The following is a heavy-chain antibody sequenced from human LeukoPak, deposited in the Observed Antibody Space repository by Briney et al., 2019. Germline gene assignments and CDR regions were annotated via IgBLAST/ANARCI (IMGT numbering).Heavy chain of an antibody. CDR2: IYYSGST. D-gene: IGHD3-22*01. Sequence: SETLSLTCTVSGGSISSSSYYWGWIRQPPGKGLEWIGSIYYSGSTYYNPSLKSRVTISVDTSKIQFSLKLSSVTAADTAVYYCARRQDDFYDSSGFDYWGQGTLVTVSS. V-gene: IGHV4-39*01. J-gene: IGHJ4*02. CDR1: GGSISSSSYY. CDR3: ARRQDDFYDSSGFDY.